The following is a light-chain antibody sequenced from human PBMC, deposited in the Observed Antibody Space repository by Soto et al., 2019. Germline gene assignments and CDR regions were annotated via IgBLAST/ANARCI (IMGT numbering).Light chain of an antibody. V-gene: IGKV3-20*01. Sequence: EIVLTQSPGTLSLSSGRRGTRSCRASESVSNNYLAWYQQKPGQAPRLLIYGASSRATGIPGRFSGSGSGTDFTLTISRLEPEDFAVYYCQQYGSSPWTFGQGTKVDIK. CDR1: ESVSNNY. J-gene: IGKJ1*01. CDR3: QQYGSSPWT. CDR2: GAS.